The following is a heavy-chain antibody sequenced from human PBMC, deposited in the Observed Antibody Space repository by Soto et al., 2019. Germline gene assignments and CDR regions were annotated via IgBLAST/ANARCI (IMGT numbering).Heavy chain of an antibody. CDR2: IRNKPNGHTT. V-gene: IGHV3-72*01. D-gene: IGHD2-21*02. Sequence: EVQLVESGGGLVQPGGSLRLSCEGSGFTFSGHYMDWVRQAPGKGLEWLGRIRNKPNGHTTAYAASVKGRFTISRDDSKNLVYLQMNSLKIEDTALYYSSTTVITAPLFEYWGQGTLVAVSS. CDR1: GFTFSGHY. CDR3: STTVITAPLFEY. J-gene: IGHJ4*02.